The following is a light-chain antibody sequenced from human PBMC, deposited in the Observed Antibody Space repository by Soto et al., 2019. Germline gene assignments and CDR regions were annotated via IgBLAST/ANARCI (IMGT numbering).Light chain of an antibody. CDR1: QSISDT. V-gene: IGKV3-15*01. CDR3: QQYNNWPWT. CDR2: GAS. Sequence: EIVMTKSPSTLSVSPGGRSTLSCSASQSISDTLAWYQQKPGQAPRLLIHGASTRATGFPARFSGSGSGTDFTLTISSLQSEDFAVYYCQQYNNWPWTFGQGTKVDI. J-gene: IGKJ1*01.